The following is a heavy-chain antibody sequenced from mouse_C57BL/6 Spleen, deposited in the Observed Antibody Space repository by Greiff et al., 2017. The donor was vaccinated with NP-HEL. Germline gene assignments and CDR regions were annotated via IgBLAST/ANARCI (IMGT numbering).Heavy chain of an antibody. CDR2: IYPRSGNT. Sequence: VQLQQSGAELARPGASVKLSCKASGYTFTSYGISWVKQRTGQGLEWIGEIYPRSGNTYYNEKFKGKATLTADKSSSTAYMELRSLTSEDSAVYFCARDFITTVVPYWYFDVWGTGTTVTVSS. CDR1: GYTFTSYG. D-gene: IGHD1-1*01. V-gene: IGHV1-81*01. CDR3: ARDFITTVVPYWYFDV. J-gene: IGHJ1*03.